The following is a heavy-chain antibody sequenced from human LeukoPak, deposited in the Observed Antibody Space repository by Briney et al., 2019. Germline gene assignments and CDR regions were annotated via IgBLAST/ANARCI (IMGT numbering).Heavy chain of an antibody. CDR3: ARLLDYGSGSSPFDY. CDR2: IYYSGST. D-gene: IGHD3-10*01. CDR1: GCSISSGGYY. Sequence: SETLSLTCTVSGCSISSGGYYWSWIRQHPAKGLEWIGYIYYSGSTYYNPSLKSRITISIDTSKNQFSLKLSSVTAADTAVYYCARLLDYGSGSSPFDYWGQGTLVTVSS. J-gene: IGHJ4*02. V-gene: IGHV4-31*03.